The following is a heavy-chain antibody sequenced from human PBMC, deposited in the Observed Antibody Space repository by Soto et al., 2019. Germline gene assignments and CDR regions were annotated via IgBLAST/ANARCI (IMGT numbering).Heavy chain of an antibody. Sequence: ASVKVSCKASGYTFTSYGISWVRQAPGQGLEWMGWISAYNGNTNYAQKLQGRVTMTTDTSTSTAYVELRSLRSDDTAVYYCARVWGMITFGGVIAPDYWGQGTLVTVSS. J-gene: IGHJ4*02. CDR2: ISAYNGNT. CDR1: GYTFTSYG. CDR3: ARVWGMITFGGVIAPDY. V-gene: IGHV1-18*04. D-gene: IGHD3-16*02.